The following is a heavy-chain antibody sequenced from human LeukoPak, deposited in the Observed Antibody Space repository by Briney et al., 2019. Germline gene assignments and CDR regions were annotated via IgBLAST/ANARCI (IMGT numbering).Heavy chain of an antibody. D-gene: IGHD4-17*01. CDR3: ARSYGDYVNEGYFDY. CDR2: FFYSGST. V-gene: IGHV4-59*01. Sequence: SETLSLTCSVSGGSISTYYWSWIRQPPGQGLEWMGYFFYSGSTNYNPSFKSRVTISVDTSKNQSSLKVSSVTAADTAVYYCARSYGDYVNEGYFDYWGQGALVTVSA. CDR1: GGSISTYY. J-gene: IGHJ4*02.